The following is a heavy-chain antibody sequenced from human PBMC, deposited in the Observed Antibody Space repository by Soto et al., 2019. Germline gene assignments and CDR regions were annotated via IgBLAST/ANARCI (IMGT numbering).Heavy chain of an antibody. V-gene: IGHV3-48*02. D-gene: IGHD3-10*01. Sequence: EVQLVESGGGLVQPGGSLRLSCAASGFTFSSYSMNWVRQAPGKGLEWVSYISSSSSTIYYADSVKGRFTISRDNAKNSLYLQMNSLRDEDTAVYYCARVWRRFGTNYYYGMDVWGQGTTVTVSS. CDR2: ISSSSSTI. J-gene: IGHJ6*02. CDR3: ARVWRRFGTNYYYGMDV. CDR1: GFTFSSYS.